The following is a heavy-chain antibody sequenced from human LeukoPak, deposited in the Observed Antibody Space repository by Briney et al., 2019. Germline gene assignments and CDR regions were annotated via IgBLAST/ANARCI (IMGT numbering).Heavy chain of an antibody. D-gene: IGHD6-19*01. V-gene: IGHV4-39*01. CDR3: ARLKWLAFDY. Sequence: PSATLSLTCTVAGGSISSSSTDWAKLRRPRGKGLEWIGSIYYSGGTYYNPSLKSRVTISVDTSKNQFSLKLSSVTAADTAVYYCARLKWLAFDYWGQGTLVTVSS. CDR2: IYYSGGT. CDR1: GGSISSSSTD. J-gene: IGHJ4*02.